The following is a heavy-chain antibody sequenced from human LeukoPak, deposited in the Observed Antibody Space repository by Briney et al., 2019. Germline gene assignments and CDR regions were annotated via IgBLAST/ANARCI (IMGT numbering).Heavy chain of an antibody. D-gene: IGHD3-22*01. J-gene: IGHJ4*02. Sequence: GGSLRLSCAASGFTFSSYGMHWVRQAPGKGLEWVAFIRYDGSNKYYADSVKGRFTISRDNSKNTLYLQMNSLRAEDTAVYYCAKDPLLPDSSGYYRSQYYFDYWGQGTLVTVPS. CDR3: AKDPLLPDSSGYYRSQYYFDY. CDR1: GFTFSSYG. CDR2: IRYDGSNK. V-gene: IGHV3-30*02.